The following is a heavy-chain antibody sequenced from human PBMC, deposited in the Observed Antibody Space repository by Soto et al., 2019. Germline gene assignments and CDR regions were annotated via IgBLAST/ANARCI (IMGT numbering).Heavy chain of an antibody. Sequence: EVQLVESGGGLVKPGGSLRLSCAASGFTFSSYSMNWVRQAPGKGLEWVSSISSSSSYIYYADSVKGRFTISRDNAKNSLYLQMNSLRAEDTAVYYCARDVRIAADQYYYYGMDVWGQGTTVTVSS. CDR3: ARDVRIAADQYYYYGMDV. J-gene: IGHJ6*02. D-gene: IGHD6-13*01. V-gene: IGHV3-21*01. CDR1: GFTFSSYS. CDR2: ISSSSSYI.